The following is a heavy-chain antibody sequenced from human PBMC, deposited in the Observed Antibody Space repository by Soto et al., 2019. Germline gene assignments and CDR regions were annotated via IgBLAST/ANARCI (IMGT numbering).Heavy chain of an antibody. CDR1: GGSICSYY. V-gene: IGHV4-59*01. J-gene: IGHJ4*02. D-gene: IGHD5-12*01. CDR3: ARDPDGYNPGFDY. Sequence: XXPLSGDCTVSGGSICSYYWYCLHQPPGKGLEWIGYIYYSGSTNYNPSLKSRVTISVDTSKNQFSLKLSSVNAADTAVYYCARDPDGYNPGFDYWGQGTLVTVSS. CDR2: IYYSGST.